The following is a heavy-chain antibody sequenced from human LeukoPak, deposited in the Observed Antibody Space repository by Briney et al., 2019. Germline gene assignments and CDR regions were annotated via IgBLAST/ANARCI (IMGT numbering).Heavy chain of an antibody. CDR3: ARGEYYYDSSGYYFDY. J-gene: IGHJ4*02. Sequence: AASVKVSCKASGYTFTSYYMHWVRQAPGQGLEWMGIINPSGGSTSYAQKFQGRVTMTRDTSTSTVYMELSSLRSEDTAVYYCARGEYYYDSSGYYFDYWGQGTLVTVSS. V-gene: IGHV1-46*01. CDR2: INPSGGST. CDR1: GYTFTSYY. D-gene: IGHD3-22*01.